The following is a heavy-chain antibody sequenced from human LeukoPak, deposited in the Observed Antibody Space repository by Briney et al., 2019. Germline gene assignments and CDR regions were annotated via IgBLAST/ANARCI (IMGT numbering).Heavy chain of an antibody. J-gene: IGHJ4*02. CDR2: IYSGGST. D-gene: IGHD3-10*01. Sequence: GGSLRLSCAASGFTVSSNYMSWVRQAPGKGLEWVSVIYSGGSTYYADSVKGRFTISRDNSKNTLYLQMNSLRAEDTAVYYCARGFLGSGKESGDYWGQGTLVTVSS. CDR3: ARGFLGSGKESGDY. CDR1: GFTVSSNY. V-gene: IGHV3-66*01.